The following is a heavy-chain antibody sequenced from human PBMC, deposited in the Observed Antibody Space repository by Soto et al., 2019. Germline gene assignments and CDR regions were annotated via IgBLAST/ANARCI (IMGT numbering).Heavy chain of an antibody. CDR3: SREKDSTMAPSFDY. Sequence: GRSLRLSCAASGFTFSSYGFHCVRQAPGKGLEWVARIWSDGSNNDYGDSVKGRFTIPSDNPKNTLYLQVNSLRAEDTAVYFCSREKDSTMAPSFDYWGQGTLVTVSS. V-gene: IGHV3-33*01. CDR2: IWSDGSNN. CDR1: GFTFSSYG. D-gene: IGHD2-15*01. J-gene: IGHJ4*02.